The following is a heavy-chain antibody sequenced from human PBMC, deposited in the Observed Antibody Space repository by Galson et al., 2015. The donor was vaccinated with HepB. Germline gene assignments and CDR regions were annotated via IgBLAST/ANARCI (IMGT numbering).Heavy chain of an antibody. V-gene: IGHV3-7*01. Sequence: SLRLSCAASGFTFSSYWMSWVRQAPGKGLEWVANIKQDGSEKYYVDSVKGRFTISRDNAKNSLYLQMNSLRADDTAIYYCAGVPGTGTVFDHWGQGTLVTVSS. CDR3: AGVPGTGTVFDH. CDR1: GFTFSSYW. D-gene: IGHD3-10*01. J-gene: IGHJ4*02. CDR2: IKQDGSEK.